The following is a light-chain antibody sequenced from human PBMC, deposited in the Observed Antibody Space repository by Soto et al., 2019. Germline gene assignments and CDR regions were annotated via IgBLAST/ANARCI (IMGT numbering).Light chain of an antibody. Sequence: IHMTQSPSTLSASLGDIVAITGRASQSIDSWLAWYQQKPGKAPKLLIYKASTLKSGVPSRFSGSGSGTEFTLSINSLQPDDFATYYCQQYNTDSRIFGQGTKVDIK. CDR1: QSIDSW. CDR3: QQYNTDSRI. J-gene: IGKJ1*01. V-gene: IGKV1-5*03. CDR2: KAS.